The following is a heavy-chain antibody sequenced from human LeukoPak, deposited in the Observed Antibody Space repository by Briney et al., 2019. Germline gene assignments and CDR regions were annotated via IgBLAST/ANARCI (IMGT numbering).Heavy chain of an antibody. CDR3: AKDDADGSFDY. CDR2: ISGGGST. Sequence: VGSLRLSCAASGFTSSSYAMSRVRRAPGKGLEWVSAISGGGSTYYADSVKGRFTISRDNSKNTLYLQMNSLRAEDTAVYYCAKDDADGSFDYWGQGTLVTVSS. J-gene: IGHJ4*02. D-gene: IGHD5-24*01. CDR1: GFTSSSYA. V-gene: IGHV3-23*01.